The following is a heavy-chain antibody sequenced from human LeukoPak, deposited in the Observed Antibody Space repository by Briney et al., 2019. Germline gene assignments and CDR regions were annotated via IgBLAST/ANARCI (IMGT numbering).Heavy chain of an antibody. V-gene: IGHV3-23*01. CDR3: AKYGRSTWFYLDS. Sequence: GGSLRLSCAASGFTFNSYGISWVRQAPGKGLEWVSGVSVSGSSTHYADSMKGRFTISRDNSKNTVYLQMNSLTAEDTAVYYCAKYGRSTWFYLDSWGQGTLVTVSS. J-gene: IGHJ4*02. D-gene: IGHD6-13*01. CDR1: GFTFNSYG. CDR2: VSVSGSST.